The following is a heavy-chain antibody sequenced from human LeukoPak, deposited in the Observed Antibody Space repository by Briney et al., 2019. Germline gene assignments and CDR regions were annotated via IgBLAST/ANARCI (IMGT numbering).Heavy chain of an antibody. J-gene: IGHJ4*02. D-gene: IGHD4-17*01. Sequence: GGSLRLSCTASGFTVRSNYMSWVRQSPRKGLEWVSIMYSGGSTDYTDSVKGRFIISRDHSKNTLYLQMNSLGAEDTAVYYCARRSYGDSFDYWGQGTLVTVSS. CDR2: MYSGGST. CDR1: GFTVRSNY. V-gene: IGHV3-53*01. CDR3: ARRSYGDSFDY.